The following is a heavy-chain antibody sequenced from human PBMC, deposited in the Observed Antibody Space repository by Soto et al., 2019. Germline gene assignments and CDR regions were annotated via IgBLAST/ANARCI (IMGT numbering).Heavy chain of an antibody. D-gene: IGHD3-9*01. CDR1: GSTFIGSY. Sequence: ASFRVSSTSSGSTFIGSYRHWVRQAPGHALGWMGWLNPNSGGTNYAQNFQGRVTMTRDTSSYTAYMELTRLRSDDTAVYYCARDSYYDILTGYSRNAFDMWGQGTMVTVSS. CDR2: LNPNSGGT. CDR3: ARDSYYDILTGYSRNAFDM. V-gene: IGHV1-2*02. J-gene: IGHJ3*02.